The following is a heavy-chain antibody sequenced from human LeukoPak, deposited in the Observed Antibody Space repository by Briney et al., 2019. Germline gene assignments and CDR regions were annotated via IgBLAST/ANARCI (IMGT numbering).Heavy chain of an antibody. D-gene: IGHD3-16*01. J-gene: IGHJ3*02. Sequence: GGSLRLSCAASGFTFSSYAMHWVRQAPGKGLEYVSAISRHGSSTYYANSVKGRFTISRDNSKNTLYLQMGSLRAEDMAVYYCTRVGDDDAFYIWGQGTMFTVSS. CDR1: GFTFSSYA. CDR3: TRVGDDDAFYI. V-gene: IGHV3-64*01. CDR2: ISRHGSST.